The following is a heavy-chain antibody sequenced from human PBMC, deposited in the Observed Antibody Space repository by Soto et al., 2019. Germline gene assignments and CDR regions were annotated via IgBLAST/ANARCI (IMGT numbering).Heavy chain of an antibody. CDR3: ASHSGYYYDSSGYYANDY. CDR2: ISYDGSNK. V-gene: IGHV3-30-3*01. Sequence: QVQLVESGGGVVQPGRSLRLSCAASGFTFSSYAMHWVRQAPGKGLEWVAVISYDGSNKYYADSVKGRFTISRDNSKNTLYLQMNSLRAEDTAVYYCASHSGYYYDSSGYYANDYWGQGTLVTVSS. J-gene: IGHJ4*02. D-gene: IGHD3-22*01. CDR1: GFTFSSYA.